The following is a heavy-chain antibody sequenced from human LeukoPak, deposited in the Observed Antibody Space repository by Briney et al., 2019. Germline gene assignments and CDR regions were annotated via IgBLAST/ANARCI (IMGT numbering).Heavy chain of an antibody. CDR2: ISTTGGTT. Sequence: PGGSLRLSCAASGFTFSNYGMSWVRQAPGRGLEWVSAISTTGGTTYYADSVRGRFTISRDNSRNTLYLQMNSLRAEDTAIYYCAKNGDRGAYCSGGTCYPYYYYYMDVWGKGTTVTISS. V-gene: IGHV3-23*01. CDR1: GFTFSNYG. D-gene: IGHD2-15*01. CDR3: AKNGDRGAYCSGGTCYPYYYYYMDV. J-gene: IGHJ6*03.